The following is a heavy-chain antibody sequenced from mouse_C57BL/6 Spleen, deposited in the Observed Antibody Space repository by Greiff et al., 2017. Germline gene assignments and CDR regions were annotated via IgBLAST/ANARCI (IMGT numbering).Heavy chain of an antibody. Sequence: QVQLKQSGAELMKPGASVKLSCKATGYTFTGYWIEWVKQRPGHGLEWIGEILPGSGSTNYNEKFKGKATFTADTSSNTAYMQLSSLTTEDSAIYYCAKFTTVVEKTWFAYWGQGTLVTVSA. CDR1: GYTFTGYW. CDR2: ILPGSGST. J-gene: IGHJ3*01. D-gene: IGHD1-1*01. CDR3: AKFTTVVEKTWFAY. V-gene: IGHV1-9*01.